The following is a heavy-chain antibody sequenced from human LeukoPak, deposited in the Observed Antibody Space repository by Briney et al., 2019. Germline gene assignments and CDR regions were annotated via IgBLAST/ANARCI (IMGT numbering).Heavy chain of an antibody. V-gene: IGHV4-34*01. CDR3: ARGIGIAAAGHFDY. D-gene: IGHD6-13*01. CDR1: GGSFSCYY. Sequence: PSEALSLPYAVDGGSFSCYYWSWVRPPPGKGVGWSGEINHSGSTNYNRTLKRGVTISVDTSKNHFSLTAADTAVYYCARGIGIAAAGHFDYWGQGTLVTVSS. J-gene: IGHJ4*02. CDR2: INHSGST.